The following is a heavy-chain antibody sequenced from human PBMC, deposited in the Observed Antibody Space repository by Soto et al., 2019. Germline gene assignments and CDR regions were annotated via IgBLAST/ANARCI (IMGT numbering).Heavy chain of an antibody. Sequence: QVQLVESGGGVVQPGRSLRLSCAASGFTFTNYPMHWVLQAPGKGLEWVAVVSHDGINTYYADSVKGRFTISRDNSKNPLYLQLNSLRTEDTAVFYCAREKTVGGIRLDNWGQGTLVTVSS. J-gene: IGHJ4*02. V-gene: IGHV3-30-3*01. CDR1: GFTFTNYP. CDR3: AREKTVGGIRLDN. CDR2: VSHDGINT. D-gene: IGHD1-26*01.